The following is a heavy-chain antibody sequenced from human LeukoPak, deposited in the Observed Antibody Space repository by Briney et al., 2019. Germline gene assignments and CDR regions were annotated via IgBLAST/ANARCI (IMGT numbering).Heavy chain of an antibody. CDR3: ARDGVDCSGGSCYSVEYYYYYYMDV. CDR1: GYTFTGYY. Sequence: ASVKVSCKASGYTFTGYYMHWVRQAPGQGLEWMGWINPNSGGTNYAQKFQGRVTMTRDTSISTAYMELSRLRSDDTAVYYCARDGVDCSGGSCYSVEYYYYYYMDVWGKGTTVTVSS. J-gene: IGHJ6*03. CDR2: INPNSGGT. D-gene: IGHD2-15*01. V-gene: IGHV1-2*02.